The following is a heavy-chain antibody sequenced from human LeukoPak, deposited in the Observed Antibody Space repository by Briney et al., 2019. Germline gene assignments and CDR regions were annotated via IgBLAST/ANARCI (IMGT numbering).Heavy chain of an antibody. CDR1: GYTFTSYY. V-gene: IGHV1-46*01. J-gene: IGHJ4*02. D-gene: IGHD2-21*01. CDR3: ARGKVRGEADFDY. Sequence: ASVKVSCTTSGYTFTSYYIHWVRQAPGQGLKWMGIINPSGGSTSYAQKFQGRVTMTRDTSTSTVYMELSSLRSEDTAVYYCARGKVRGEADFDYWGQGTLVTVSS. CDR2: INPSGGST.